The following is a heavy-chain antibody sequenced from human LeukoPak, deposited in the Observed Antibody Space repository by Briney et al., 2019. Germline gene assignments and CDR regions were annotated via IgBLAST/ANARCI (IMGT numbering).Heavy chain of an antibody. J-gene: IGHJ4*02. CDR2: ISDSSTTI. CDR3: ARDRGGAYDFWSGYYTGYFDY. Sequence: GGSLRLSCAASGFTFSSYNMNWVRQAPGKGLEWVSYISDSSTTIYYADSVKGRFTISRDNAKNSLYLQMNSLRAEDTAVYYCARDRGGAYDFWSGYYTGYFDYWGQGTLVPASS. D-gene: IGHD3-3*01. CDR1: GFTFSSYN. V-gene: IGHV3-48*01.